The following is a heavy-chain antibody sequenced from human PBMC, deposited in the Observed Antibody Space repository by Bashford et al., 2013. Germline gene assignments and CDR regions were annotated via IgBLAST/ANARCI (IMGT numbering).Heavy chain of an antibody. CDR1: GGSISSYY. CDR2: SITVGAP. D-gene: IGHD2-21*01. V-gene: IGHV4-59*01. J-gene: IGHJ5*02. CDR3: ARLSCGGDCYYGWFDP. Sequence: SSETLSLTCTVSGGSISSYYWSWIRQPQGRDWSGLGISITVGAPTTTLLKSRVTISVDTSKNQFSLKLSSVTAADTAVYYCARLSCGGDCYYGWFDPGAREPWSPSPQ.